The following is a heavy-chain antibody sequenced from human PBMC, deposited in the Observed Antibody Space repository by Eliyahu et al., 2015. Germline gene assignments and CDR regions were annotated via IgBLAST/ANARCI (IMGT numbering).Heavy chain of an antibody. J-gene: IGHJ4*02. D-gene: IGHD6-13*01. CDR2: FXGGGGST. CDR1: GXXFXSYA. CDR3: AKAAYSSSWYDFDY. Sequence: EVQVVESGGGLVQPGGSLRLSCAASGXXFXSYAXXWVRPXPGKGLEWVSTFXGGGGSTYYADSVKGRFTVSRDNSKNTVYLQMNSLRAEDTALYYCAKAAYSSSWYDFDYWGQGTLVTVSS. V-gene: IGHV3-23*04.